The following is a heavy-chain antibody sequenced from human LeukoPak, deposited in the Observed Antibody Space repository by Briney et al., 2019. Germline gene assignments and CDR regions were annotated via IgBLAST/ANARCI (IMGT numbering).Heavy chain of an antibody. CDR3: ARAGSTSAWYYFEY. V-gene: IGHV3-30-3*01. CDR2: IPYDGSNK. D-gene: IGHD6-13*01. J-gene: IGHJ4*02. CDR1: GFTFSGYA. Sequence: GGSLRLSCAASGFTFSGYAMHWARQAPGKGLEWVALIPYDGSNKYYADSVKGRFTISRDNSKNTLYLQMNSLRAEDTAVFYCARAGSTSAWYYFEYWGQGTLVTVSS.